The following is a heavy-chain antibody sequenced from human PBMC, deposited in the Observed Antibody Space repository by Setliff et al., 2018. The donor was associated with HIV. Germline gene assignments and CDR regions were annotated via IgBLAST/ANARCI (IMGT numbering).Heavy chain of an antibody. Sequence: ASVKVSCKVSGYSLTDLSIHWVRQAPGKGLEWMGGFDPEDGETVYAQKLQGRVTMTRNTSISTAYMELRSLRSDDTAVYYCARDEPKNTEAAPGYWGQGTLVTVS. V-gene: IGHV1-24*01. CDR2: FDPEDGET. J-gene: IGHJ4*02. CDR3: ARDEPKNTEAAPGY. D-gene: IGHD6-6*01. CDR1: GYSLTDLS.